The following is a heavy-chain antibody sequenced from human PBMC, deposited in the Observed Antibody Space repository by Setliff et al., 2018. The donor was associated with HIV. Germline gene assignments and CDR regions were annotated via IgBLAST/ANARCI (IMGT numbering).Heavy chain of an antibody. CDR3: ALPVLGGYSYGYFDY. D-gene: IGHD5-18*01. CDR2: INPNSGDT. Sequence: ASVKVSCKASGYTFTGFYMHWVRQAPGQGLEWMGRINPNSGDTNYAQKFQGRVTMTRDTSISTAYMELSRLRSDDTAVYYCALPVLGGYSYGYFDYWGQGTLVTVSS. V-gene: IGHV1-2*06. J-gene: IGHJ4*02. CDR1: GYTFTGFY.